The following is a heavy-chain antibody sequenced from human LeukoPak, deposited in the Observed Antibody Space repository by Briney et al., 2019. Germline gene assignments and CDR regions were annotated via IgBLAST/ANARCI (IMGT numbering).Heavy chain of an antibody. V-gene: IGHV3-30*04. CDR3: ARSGTYYDILTGYYNPSGFDY. CDR1: GFTFISYA. CDR2: ISFHGTDS. Sequence: GGSLSLSCAASGFTFISYAIHWVRQAPGKGLEWVAVISFHGTDSFYADSVKGRFTIPRDNSKNTLYLQMSSLRAEDTAVYYCARSGTYYDILTGYYNPSGFDYWGQGTLVTVSS. J-gene: IGHJ4*02. D-gene: IGHD3-9*01.